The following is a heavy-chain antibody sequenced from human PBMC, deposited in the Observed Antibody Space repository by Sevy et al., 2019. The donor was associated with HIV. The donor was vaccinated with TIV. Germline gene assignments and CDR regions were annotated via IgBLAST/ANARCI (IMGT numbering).Heavy chain of an antibody. J-gene: IGHJ5*02. D-gene: IGHD2-15*01. CDR1: GFTFTYYT. CDR3: APSPGGTKHFNP. CDR2: INPGNGNT. V-gene: IGHV1-3*01. Sequence: ASVKVSCKASGFTFTYYTVHWVRQAPGQGLEWMGWINPGNGNTRYSQKFQGRVTITTDTSATTTYMALSSLRPEDTAVYYCAPSPGGTKHFNPWGQRTWVTVSS.